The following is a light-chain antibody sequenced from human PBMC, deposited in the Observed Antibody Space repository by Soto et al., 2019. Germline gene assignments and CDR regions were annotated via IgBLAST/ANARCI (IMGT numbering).Light chain of an antibody. CDR1: QEINSR. CDR3: LLFAILPRP. CDR2: AAT. J-gene: IGKJ1*01. V-gene: IGKV1-12*01. Sequence: DGRMIPSQYSLSSYLVYTFPIPCRASQEINSRLAWFQQQPGRPPKYVIQAATMLQSGFPSRFAGSGSGRDFTRTIYSLQPEDCVPYCCLLFAILPRPCGEGTKVDI.